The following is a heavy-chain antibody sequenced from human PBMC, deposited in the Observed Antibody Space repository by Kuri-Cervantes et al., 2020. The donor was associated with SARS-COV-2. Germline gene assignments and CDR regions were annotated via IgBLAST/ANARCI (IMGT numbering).Heavy chain of an antibody. CDR3: ARDRAVAGQTYYYYGMDV. CDR2: FDPEDGET. CDR1: GYTLTELS. J-gene: IGHJ6*02. D-gene: IGHD6-19*01. Sequence: ASVKVSCKVSGYTLTELSMHWVRQAPGKGLEWMGGFDPEDGETIYAQKFQGRVTMTEDTSTDTAYMELRSLRSDDTAVYYCARDRAVAGQTYYYYGMDVWGQGTTVTVSS. V-gene: IGHV1-24*01.